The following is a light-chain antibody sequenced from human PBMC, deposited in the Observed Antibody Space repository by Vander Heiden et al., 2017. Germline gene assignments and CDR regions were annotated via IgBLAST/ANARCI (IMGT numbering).Light chain of an antibody. CDR2: GAS. CDR3: QQYGSSPRT. J-gene: IGKJ1*01. Sequence: IVLRQSPGTLSLSPGERATLSCRASQSVSSSYLAWYQQKPGQAPRLLIYGASSRATGIPDRFSGSGSGTDFTLTISRLEPEDFAVYYCQQYGSSPRTFGQGTKVEIK. CDR1: QSVSSSY. V-gene: IGKV3-20*01.